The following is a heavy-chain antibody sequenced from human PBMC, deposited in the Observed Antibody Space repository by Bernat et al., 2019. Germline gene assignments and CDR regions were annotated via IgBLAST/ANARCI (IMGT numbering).Heavy chain of an antibody. CDR2: IHYSGTT. J-gene: IGHJ4*02. CDR3: AGRYYDSGGYYYDDY. Sequence: QVQLQESGPGLVKPSETLSLTCTVSGGSVSSGSYYWSWIRQPPGKGLEWIAYIHYSGTTKYNPSLTSRVTISVDTSRDQFSLMLSSVTAADTAVYYCAGRYYDSGGYYYDDYWGQGTLVTVSS. V-gene: IGHV4-61*01. D-gene: IGHD3-22*01. CDR1: GGSVSSGSYY.